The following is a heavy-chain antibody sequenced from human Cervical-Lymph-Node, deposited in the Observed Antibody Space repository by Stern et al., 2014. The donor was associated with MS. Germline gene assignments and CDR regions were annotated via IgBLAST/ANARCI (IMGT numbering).Heavy chain of an antibody. D-gene: IGHD5-12*01. V-gene: IGHV1-2*02. Sequence: VQLVESGAEVKKPGASVKVSCKASGYTFTDNYLHWVRQAPGHGLEWMGWINPNSGGTHYAHKFQGRVTITRETSISTAYMELSRLKSDDTALYYCARGNGYDWSTFDSWGQGTVVTVSS. CDR1: GYTFTDNY. CDR2: INPNSGGT. CDR3: ARGNGYDWSTFDS. J-gene: IGHJ4*02.